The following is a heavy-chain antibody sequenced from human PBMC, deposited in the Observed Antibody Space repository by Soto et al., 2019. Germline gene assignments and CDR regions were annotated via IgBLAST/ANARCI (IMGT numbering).Heavy chain of an antibody. V-gene: IGHV4-30-2*01. J-gene: IGHJ4*02. CDR3: ARVQANTYYDILTGYLDN. CDR1: GGSISSGGYS. D-gene: IGHD3-9*01. CDR2: IYHSGST. Sequence: PSETLSLTCAVSGGSISSGGYSWSWIRQPPGKGLEWIGYIYHSGSTYYNPSLKSRVTMSVDRSKNQFSLKLSSVTAADTAVYYCARVQANTYYDILTGYLDNWGQGTLVTVSS.